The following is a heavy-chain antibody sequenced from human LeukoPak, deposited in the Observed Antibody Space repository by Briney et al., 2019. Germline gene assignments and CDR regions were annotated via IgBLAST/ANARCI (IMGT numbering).Heavy chain of an antibody. V-gene: IGHV1-69*05. CDR1: GGTFSSYA. CDR3: ARDRGIWFGELFHDAFDI. Sequence: SVKVSCKASGGTFSSYAISWVRQAPGQGLEWMGGIIPIFGTANYAQKLQGRVTMTTDTSTSTAYMELRSLRSDDTAVYYCARDRGIWFGELFHDAFDIWGQGTMVTVSS. D-gene: IGHD3-10*01. J-gene: IGHJ3*02. CDR2: IIPIFGTA.